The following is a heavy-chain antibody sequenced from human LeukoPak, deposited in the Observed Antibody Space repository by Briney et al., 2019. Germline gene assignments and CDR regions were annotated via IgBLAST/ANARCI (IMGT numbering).Heavy chain of an antibody. CDR3: ARGKSILWFGELYYYGMDV. CDR2: INHSGST. D-gene: IGHD3-10*01. CDR1: GGSFSGYY. V-gene: IGHV4-34*01. Sequence: SETLSLTCAVYGGSFSGYYWSWIRQPPGKGLEWIGEINHSGSTNYNPSLKSRVTISVDTSKNQFSLKLGSVTAADTAVYYCARGKSILWFGELYYYGMDVWGQGTTVTVSS. J-gene: IGHJ6*02.